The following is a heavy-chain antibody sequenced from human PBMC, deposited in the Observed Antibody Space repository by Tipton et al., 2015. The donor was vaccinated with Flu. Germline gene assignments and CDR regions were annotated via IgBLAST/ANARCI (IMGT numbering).Heavy chain of an antibody. J-gene: IGHJ4*02. CDR1: GFPVNNAW. D-gene: IGHD2-15*01. Sequence: SLRLSCAASGFPVNNAWMTWIRQAPWKGLEWVGRIKSKIDGGTTDYAAPVKGGFIISTDDSKNTLYLQMSSIVTEDTAIYYCNTWYGPGSGGFSDYWGQGTLVTVSS. CDR3: NTWYGPGSGGFSDY. CDR2: IKSKIDGGTT. V-gene: IGHV3-15*01.